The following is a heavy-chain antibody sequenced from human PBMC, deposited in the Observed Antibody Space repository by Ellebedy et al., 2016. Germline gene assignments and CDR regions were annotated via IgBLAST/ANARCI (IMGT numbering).Heavy chain of an antibody. CDR2: IYYSGSA. CDR1: GDPITSGAYS. J-gene: IGHJ4*02. V-gene: IGHV4-31*03. D-gene: IGHD5-18*01. CDR3: VRGRIGYSYGYGDYFDY. Sequence: SETLSLTCTVSGDPITSGAYSWNWVRQHPGKGLEWLGCIYYSGSAFYNPSLKSRLTMSVDTSKNQFSLKLSAVTAADTAVYHCVRGRIGYSYGYGDYFDYWGQGTLVTVSS.